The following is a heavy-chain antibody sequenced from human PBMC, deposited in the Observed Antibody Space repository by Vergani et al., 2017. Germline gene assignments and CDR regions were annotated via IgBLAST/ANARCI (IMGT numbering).Heavy chain of an antibody. CDR1: GGSISSYY. CDR2: IYYSGST. CDR3: ARGGTTVVTRGYFDY. Sequence: QVQLQESGPGLVKPSETLSLTCTVSGGSISSYYWSWIRQPPGKGLEWIGYIYYSGSTNYNPSLKSRVTISVDTSKNQFSLMLSAVTAADTAVYYCARGGTTVVTRGYFDYWGQGTLVTVSS. D-gene: IGHD4-23*01. J-gene: IGHJ4*02. V-gene: IGHV4-59*01.